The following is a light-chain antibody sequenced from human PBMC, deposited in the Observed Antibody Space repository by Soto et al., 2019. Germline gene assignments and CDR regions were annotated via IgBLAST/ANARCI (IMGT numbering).Light chain of an antibody. V-gene: IGLV3-21*02. J-gene: IGLJ3*02. Sequence: SYELTQPPSGSVAPGLTATITCGGDNIGNKVVHWYQQKPGQAPVLVVYDDRDRPSGIPERFSGSNSGNTATLTISRVEAGDEADYHCQVWDTSDPRVMFGGGTKLTVL. CDR1: NIGNKV. CDR2: DDR. CDR3: QVWDTSDPRVM.